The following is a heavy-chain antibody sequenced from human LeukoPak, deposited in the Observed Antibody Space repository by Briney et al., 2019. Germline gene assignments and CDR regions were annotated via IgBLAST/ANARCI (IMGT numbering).Heavy chain of an antibody. CDR3: VGSGWCDSGWFDP. CDR2: IYYSGST. Sequence: PSETLSLTCTVSGGSISSHYWSWIRQPPGKGLEWIGYIYYSGSTNYNPSLKSRVTISVDTSKNQFSLKLSSVTAADTAVYYCVGSGWCDSGWFDPWGQGTLVTVSS. CDR1: GGSISSHY. D-gene: IGHD6-19*01. V-gene: IGHV4-59*11. J-gene: IGHJ5*02.